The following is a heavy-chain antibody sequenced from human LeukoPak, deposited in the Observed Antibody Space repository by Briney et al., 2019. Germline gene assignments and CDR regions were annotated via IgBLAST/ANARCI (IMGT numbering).Heavy chain of an antibody. Sequence: SVKVSCKASGGTFSSYAISWVRQAPGQGLEWMGGIIPIFGTANYAQKFQGRVTITTDESTSTAYMKLSSLRSEDTAVYYCASNAGFGELNSPPYYCFDYWGQGTLVTVSS. CDR3: ASNAGFGELNSPPYYCFDY. CDR2: IIPIFGTA. CDR1: GGTFSSYA. D-gene: IGHD3-10*01. J-gene: IGHJ4*02. V-gene: IGHV1-69*05.